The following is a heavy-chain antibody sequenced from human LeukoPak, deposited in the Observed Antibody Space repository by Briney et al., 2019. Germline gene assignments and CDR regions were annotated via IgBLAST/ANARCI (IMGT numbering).Heavy chain of an antibody. CDR1: GGSISSSNW. CDR3: ARVVPAAPGHWFDP. J-gene: IGHJ5*02. D-gene: IGHD2-2*01. Sequence: ASETLSLTCAVSGGSISSSNWWSWVRQPPGKGLEWIGEIYHSGSTNYNPSLKSRVTISVDKSKNQFSLKLSSVTAADTAVYYCARVVPAAPGHWFDPWGQGTLVTVSS. CDR2: IYHSGST. V-gene: IGHV4-4*02.